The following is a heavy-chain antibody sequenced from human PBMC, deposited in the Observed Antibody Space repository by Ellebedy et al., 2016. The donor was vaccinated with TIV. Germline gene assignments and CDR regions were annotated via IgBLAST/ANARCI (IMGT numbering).Heavy chain of an antibody. CDR2: ISSSSSYI. V-gene: IGHV3-21*01. J-gene: IGHJ4*02. Sequence: GESLKISCAVSGFTTSNSYMSWVRRAPGKGLEWVSSISSSSSYIYYADSVRGRFTISRDNAKNSLYLQMNSLRAEYTAVYYCAREGLPPDIVIVAAARQYYFDYWGQGTLVTVSS. D-gene: IGHD2-2*01. CDR1: GFTTSNSY. CDR3: AREGLPPDIVIVAAARQYYFDY.